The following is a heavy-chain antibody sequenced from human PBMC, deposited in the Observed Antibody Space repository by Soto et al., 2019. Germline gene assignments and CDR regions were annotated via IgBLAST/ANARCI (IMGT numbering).Heavy chain of an antibody. CDR3: ARDFYPVAYFFDY. CDR1: GYTFTNHG. V-gene: IGHV1-18*04. J-gene: IGHJ4*02. D-gene: IGHD2-21*01. Sequence: QVQLVQSGAELKKPGASVKVSCKASGYTFTNHGISWVRQAPGQGLEWVGRVSGYNDKTKSAQKFQGRATMTTDTSTNTAYVELRSLRSDDTAVYFCARDFYPVAYFFDYWGQGTLVTVSS. CDR2: VSGYNDKT.